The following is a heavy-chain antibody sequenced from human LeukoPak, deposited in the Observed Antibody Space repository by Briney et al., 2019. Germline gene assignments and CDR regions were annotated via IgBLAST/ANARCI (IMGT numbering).Heavy chain of an antibody. CDR3: VRSVTTLSDFHN. D-gene: IGHD4-17*01. CDR2: ISSNGGST. CDR1: GFTFSSYA. J-gene: IGHJ4*02. V-gene: IGHV3-64*01. Sequence: GGSLRLSCAASGFTFSSYAMHWVRQAPGKGLEYVSAISSNGGSTYYANSVKGRFAISRDNSKNTLYLQMNSLRPEDTAAYYCVRSVTTLSDFHNWGQGTLVTVSS.